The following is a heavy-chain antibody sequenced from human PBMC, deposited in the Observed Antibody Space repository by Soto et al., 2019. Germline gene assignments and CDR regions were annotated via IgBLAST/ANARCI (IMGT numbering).Heavy chain of an antibody. D-gene: IGHD6-19*01. CDR2: IYSGGST. Sequence: GGSLRLSCAASGFTFSSNYMSWVRQAPGKGLEWVSVIYSGGSTYYADSVKGRFTISRHNSKNTLYLQMNSLRAEDTAVYYCATGGYPAVAGPYFDYWGQGTLVTVSS. CDR1: GFTFSSNY. J-gene: IGHJ4*02. CDR3: ATGGYPAVAGPYFDY. V-gene: IGHV3-53*04.